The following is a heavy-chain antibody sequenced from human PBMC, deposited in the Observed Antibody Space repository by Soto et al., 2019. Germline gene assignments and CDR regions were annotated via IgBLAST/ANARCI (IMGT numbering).Heavy chain of an antibody. V-gene: IGHV4-59*08. Sequence: SETLSLTCTVSGGSISTYYWSWIRQPPGKGLEWIGNIYYSGSTNYNPSLESRVTISVDTSKKQFSLKLSSVTAADTAVYYCARHPRTGYSYYKDVWGKGTTVTVSS. J-gene: IGHJ6*03. CDR3: ARHPRTGYSYYKDV. CDR2: IYYSGST. CDR1: GGSISTYY.